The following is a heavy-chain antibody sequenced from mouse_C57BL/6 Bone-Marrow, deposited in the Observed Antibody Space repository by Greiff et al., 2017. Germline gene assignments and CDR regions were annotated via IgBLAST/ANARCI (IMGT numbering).Heavy chain of an antibody. CDR1: GFSLTSYG. CDR3: AKRDDDDGYAMDY. Sequence: QVQLQQSGPGLVQPSQSLSITCTVSGFSLTSYGVHWVRQPPGKGLAWLGVIWSGGSTDYSAAFISRLSISKDNSKSQVFFKMNSLQADDTAIYYCAKRDDDDGYAMDYWGQGTSVTVSS. V-gene: IGHV2-4*01. J-gene: IGHJ4*01. CDR2: IWSGGST. D-gene: IGHD2-4*01.